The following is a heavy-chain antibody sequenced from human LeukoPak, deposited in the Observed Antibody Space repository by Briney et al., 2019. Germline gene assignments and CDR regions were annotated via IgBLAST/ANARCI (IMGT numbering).Heavy chain of an antibody. D-gene: IGHD3-16*01. CDR3: AREGSYGESDY. V-gene: IGHV3-30-3*01. J-gene: IGHJ4*02. CDR2: ISYDGSNK. Sequence: GGSLRLSCAASGFTFSSYAMHWVRQAPGKGLEWVAVISYDGSNKYYADSVKGRFTISRDNSKNTLYLQMNSLRAEDTAVYYCAREGSYGESDYWGQGTLVTVSS. CDR1: GFTFSSYA.